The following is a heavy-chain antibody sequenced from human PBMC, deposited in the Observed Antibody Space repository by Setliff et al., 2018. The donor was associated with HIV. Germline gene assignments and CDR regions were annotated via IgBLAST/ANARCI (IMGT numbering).Heavy chain of an antibody. CDR3: AKGGWGYFDSAGYPEI. Sequence: ASVKVSCKASEYAFTAYYMHRVRQAPGQGLEWMGWINPNNGDTKYAQRFQDRVTMTRDTSIGTAYMEMGRLTSDDTAVYYCAKGGWGYFDSAGYPEIWGQGTLVTVSS. V-gene: IGHV1-2*02. CDR1: EYAFTAYY. D-gene: IGHD3-9*01. J-gene: IGHJ4*02. CDR2: INPNNGDT.